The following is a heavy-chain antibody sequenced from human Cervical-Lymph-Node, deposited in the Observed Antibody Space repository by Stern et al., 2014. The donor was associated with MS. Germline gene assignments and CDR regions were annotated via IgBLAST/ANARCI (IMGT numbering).Heavy chain of an antibody. CDR2: ISSSSSYI. Sequence: VQLVESEGGLVKPGGSLRLSCAASGFTFSSYSMNWVRQAPCKGLEWVSSISSSSSYIYYADSVKGRFTISRDNAKNSLYLQMNSLRAEDTAVYYCARGQGIAYDYYYYGMDVWGQGTTVTVSS. V-gene: IGHV3-21*01. D-gene: IGHD6-13*01. CDR3: ARGQGIAYDYYYYGMDV. CDR1: GFTFSSYS. J-gene: IGHJ6*02.